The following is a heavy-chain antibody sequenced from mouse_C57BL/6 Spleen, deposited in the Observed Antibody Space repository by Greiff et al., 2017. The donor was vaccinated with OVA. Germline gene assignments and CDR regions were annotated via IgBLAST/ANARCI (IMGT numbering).Heavy chain of an antibody. J-gene: IGHJ4*01. CDR1: GYTFTDYY. CDR3: ARPYDYDRSYYAMDY. CDR2: INPNNGGT. Sequence: VQLQQSGPELVKPGASVKISCKASGYTFTDYYMNWVKQSHGKSLEWIGDINPNNGGTSYNQKFKGKATLTVDKSSSTAYMELRSLTSEDSAVYYCARPYDYDRSYYAMDYWGQGTSVTVSS. D-gene: IGHD2-4*01. V-gene: IGHV1-26*01.